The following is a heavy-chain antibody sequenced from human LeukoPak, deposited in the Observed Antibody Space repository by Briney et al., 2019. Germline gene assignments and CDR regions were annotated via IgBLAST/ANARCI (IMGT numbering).Heavy chain of an antibody. V-gene: IGHV1-24*01. CDR2: FDPEDGET. CDR1: GYTLTELS. J-gene: IGHJ1*01. CDR3: ATVIPTGRYSSGFSAEYFQH. D-gene: IGHD6-19*01. Sequence: ASVKVSCKVSGYTLTELSMHWVRQAPGKGLEWMGGFDPEDGETIYAQKFQGRVTMTEDTSTDTAYMELSSLRSEDTAVYYCATVIPTGRYSSGFSAEYFQHWGQGTLVTVSS.